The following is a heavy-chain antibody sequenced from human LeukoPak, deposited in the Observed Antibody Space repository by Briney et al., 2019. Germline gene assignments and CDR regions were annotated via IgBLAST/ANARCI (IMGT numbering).Heavy chain of an antibody. V-gene: IGHV4-59*11. CDR1: GGSISSHY. CDR2: IYYSGST. CDR3: ASQTVATPGYFDY. D-gene: IGHD4-23*01. J-gene: IGHJ4*02. Sequence: NSSETLSLTCTVSGGSISSHYWSWIRQPPGKGLEWIGYIYYSGSTNYNPSLKSRVTISVDTSKNQFSLKLSSVTAADTAVYYCASQTVATPGYFDYWGQGTLVTVSS.